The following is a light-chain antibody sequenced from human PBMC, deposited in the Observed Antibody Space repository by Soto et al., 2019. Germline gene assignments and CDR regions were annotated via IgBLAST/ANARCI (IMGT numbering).Light chain of an antibody. CDR1: QSVSSSY. V-gene: IGKV3-20*01. Sequence: EIVLTQSPGTLSLSPGERATLSCRASQSVSSSYLAWYQQKPGQAPRLLIYGVFSRATGIPDGFSGSGSGTDFTLTLSRLEPEDFALYYSQHYVYSPPITCGQGTRLEIK. CDR2: GVF. CDR3: QHYVYSPPIT. J-gene: IGKJ5*01.